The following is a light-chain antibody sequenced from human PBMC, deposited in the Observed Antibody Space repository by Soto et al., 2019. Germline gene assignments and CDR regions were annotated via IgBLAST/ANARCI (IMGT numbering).Light chain of an antibody. CDR2: GAS. CDR3: QKYGSSPQRT. J-gene: IGKJ1*01. Sequence: DTVMTQSPATLPVSPGERATLSCRASQSVRSNLAWYQQKPGQAPRLLIYGASTRATGVPARFSGSGSGTALTLTINSLQSEDFAVYYRQKYGSSPQRTFGQGTKVDIX. V-gene: IGKV3-15*01. CDR1: QSVRSN.